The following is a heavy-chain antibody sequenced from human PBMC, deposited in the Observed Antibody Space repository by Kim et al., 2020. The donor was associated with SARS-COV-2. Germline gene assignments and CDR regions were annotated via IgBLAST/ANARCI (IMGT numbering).Heavy chain of an antibody. CDR3: TRDNPTVADFDS. Sequence: YAGSVEGRFAICKDNAKKSLFLQMNSLTAEDTAVYYCTRDNPTVADFDSWGQGTLVTISS. J-gene: IGHJ4*02. D-gene: IGHD4-17*01. V-gene: IGHV3-48*03.